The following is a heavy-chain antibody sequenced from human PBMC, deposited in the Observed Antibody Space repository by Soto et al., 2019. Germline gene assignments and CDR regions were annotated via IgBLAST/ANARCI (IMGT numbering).Heavy chain of an antibody. CDR2: ITPVVGST. D-gene: IGHD2-21*02. V-gene: IGHV1-69*06. J-gene: IGHJ6*02. CDR1: GGTFSTYA. CDR3: ANASSPYCRCGDCYSPNYYYGMDV. Sequence: QVHLVQSGAEVKRPGSSVRVSCKASGGTFSTYAINWVRQAPGQGLEWMGGITPVVGSTNYAQKFQGRVTITGDTSTGTAVLKLNSLRSDDTAVYYCANASSPYCRCGDCYSPNYYYGMDVWGQGATVSVAS.